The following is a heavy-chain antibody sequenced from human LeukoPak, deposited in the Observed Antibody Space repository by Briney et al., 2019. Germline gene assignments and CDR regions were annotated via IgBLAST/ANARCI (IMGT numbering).Heavy chain of an antibody. CDR1: GFTFSSYA. V-gene: IGHV3-30*01. D-gene: IGHD4-11*01. CDR3: ARVHMTTVRYMDV. Sequence: GGSLRLSCAPSGFTFSSYAMHWVRQAPGKGLEWVAVISYDGSNKYYADSVKGRFTISRDNSKNTLYLQMNSLRAEDTAVYYCARVHMTTVRYMDVWGKGTTVTVSS. CDR2: ISYDGSNK. J-gene: IGHJ6*03.